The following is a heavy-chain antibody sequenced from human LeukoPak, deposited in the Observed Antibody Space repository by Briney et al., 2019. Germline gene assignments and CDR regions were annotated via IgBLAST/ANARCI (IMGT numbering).Heavy chain of an antibody. CDR3: ARQNTPHGNFDY. Sequence: PGGSLRLSCVASGFTFSSYAMSWVRQARGKGLEWVSAISGSGGSTYYADSVKGRFTISRDNSKNTLYLQMNSLRAEDTAVYYCARQNTPHGNFDYWGQGILVTVSS. V-gene: IGHV3-23*01. J-gene: IGHJ4*02. CDR1: GFTFSSYA. CDR2: ISGSGGST. D-gene: IGHD1-26*01.